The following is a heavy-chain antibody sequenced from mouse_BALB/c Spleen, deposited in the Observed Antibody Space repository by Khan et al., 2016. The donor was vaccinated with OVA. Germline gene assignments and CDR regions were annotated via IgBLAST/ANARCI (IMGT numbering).Heavy chain of an antibody. V-gene: IGHV5-6-4*01. D-gene: IGHD2-1*01. Sequence: EVELVESGGGLVRPGGSLKLSCAASGFSFTSYTMSWVRQTPEKRLEWVATISSGSTYTYYPDSVKGRFTISRDNAKNTLYLQMSSLKSEDTAMYYCTRDGNYAHWYFDVWSAGTTVTVSS. J-gene: IGHJ1*01. CDR1: GFSFTSYT. CDR2: ISSGSTYT. CDR3: TRDGNYAHWYFDV.